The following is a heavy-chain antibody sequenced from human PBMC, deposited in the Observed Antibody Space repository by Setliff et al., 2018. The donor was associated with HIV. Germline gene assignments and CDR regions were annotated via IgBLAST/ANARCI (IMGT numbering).Heavy chain of an antibody. V-gene: IGHV3-66*01. J-gene: IGHJ6*03. CDR3: ARSRGIGNYHWDV. CDR1: GFTLSNTY. Sequence: GGSLRLSCAASGFTLSNTYMAWVRQAPGKGLEWVSTIYSDGNTYHADSVRGRFTISRDDAKESLYLQMNSLGAEDTAVYYCARSRGIGNYHWDVWGTGTTVTVSS. CDR2: IYSDGNT. D-gene: IGHD3-10*01.